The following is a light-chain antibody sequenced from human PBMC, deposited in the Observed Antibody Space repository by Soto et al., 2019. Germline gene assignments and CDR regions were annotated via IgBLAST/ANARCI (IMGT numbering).Light chain of an antibody. CDR1: QSVSY. CDR3: QQYDSSPPSWT. Sequence: ETVLTQSPGTMSFSPEERVTLACRASQSVSYLAWYQQKTGQAPRLLIYGASSRATGIPDRFSGSGSGTDFTLTISRLEPEDFAVYYCQQYDSSPPSWTFGQGTKVEVK. V-gene: IGKV3-20*01. J-gene: IGKJ1*01. CDR2: GAS.